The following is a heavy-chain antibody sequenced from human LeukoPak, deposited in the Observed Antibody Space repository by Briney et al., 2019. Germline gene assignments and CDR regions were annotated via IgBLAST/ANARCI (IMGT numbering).Heavy chain of an antibody. D-gene: IGHD7-27*01. CDR1: GYTFTTYD. Sequence: ASVKVSCKASGYTFTTYDISWVRQATGQGLEWMGWMNPNSGNTGYAQKFQGRVIMTRNTSINTAYMELGSLRFDDTALYYCARLGSRGDFWGQGTLVTVSS. CDR3: ARLGSRGDF. CDR2: MNPNSGNT. J-gene: IGHJ4*02. V-gene: IGHV1-8*01.